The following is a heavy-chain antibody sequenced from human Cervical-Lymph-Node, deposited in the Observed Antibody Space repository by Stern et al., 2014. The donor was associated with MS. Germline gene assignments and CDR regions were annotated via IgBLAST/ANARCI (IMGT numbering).Heavy chain of an antibody. D-gene: IGHD3-22*01. CDR2: MSYRGSS. J-gene: IGHJ4*02. CDR1: GGSVDIYY. CDR3: ARRGEGYYDFSGYYLNYFDY. Sequence: QVQLQESGPGLVKPSETLSLTCTVSGGSVDIYYWSWIRQPPGKGLEWIGYMSYRGSSNYNPSLKRRVTISIDASKNQFSLKLSSVTAADTAVYYCARRGEGYYDFSGYYLNYFDYWGQGALVTVSS. V-gene: IGHV4-59*02.